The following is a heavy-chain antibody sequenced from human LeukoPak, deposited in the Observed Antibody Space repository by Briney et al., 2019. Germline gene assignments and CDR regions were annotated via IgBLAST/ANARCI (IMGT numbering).Heavy chain of an antibody. CDR2: ISAYNGNT. CDR1: GYTFTSYG. V-gene: IGHV1-18*01. J-gene: IGHJ6*03. D-gene: IGHD1-1*01. CDR3: ARNWNDVSYYYYMDA. Sequence: ASVKVSCKASGYTFTSYGISWVRQAPGQGLEWMGWISAYNGNTNYAQKLQGRVTMTTDTSTSTAYMELRSLRSDDTAVYYCARNWNDVSYYYYMDAWGKGTTVTVSS.